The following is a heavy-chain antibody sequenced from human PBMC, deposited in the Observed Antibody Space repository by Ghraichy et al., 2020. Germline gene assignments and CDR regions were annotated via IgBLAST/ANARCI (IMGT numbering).Heavy chain of an antibody. CDR1: GFTFSSYS. J-gene: IGHJ6*02. D-gene: IGHD4-23*01. CDR2: ITSSSSTR. Sequence: GGSLRLSCVGSGFTFSSYSMNWVRQSPGKGLEWVSYITSSSSTRFYADSVKGRFTISRDNAQNSLYLQMNNLTDEDTAVYYCAIGSTVVRFYYYDGMDVWGQGTTVTVSS. V-gene: IGHV3-48*02. CDR3: AIGSTVVRFYYYDGMDV.